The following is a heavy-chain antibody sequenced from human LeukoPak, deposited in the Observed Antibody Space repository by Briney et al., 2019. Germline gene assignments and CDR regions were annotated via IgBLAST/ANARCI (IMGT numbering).Heavy chain of an antibody. CDR3: ARDLVVIYRFDY. Sequence: SVKVSCKASGGTFSSYAISWVRQAPGQGLEWMGGIIPIFGTANYAQKFQGRVTITADKSTSTAYMELTSLRAEDTAVYYCARDLVVIYRFDYWGQGTLVTVSS. V-gene: IGHV1-69*06. D-gene: IGHD3-22*01. J-gene: IGHJ4*02. CDR2: IIPIFGTA. CDR1: GGTFSSYA.